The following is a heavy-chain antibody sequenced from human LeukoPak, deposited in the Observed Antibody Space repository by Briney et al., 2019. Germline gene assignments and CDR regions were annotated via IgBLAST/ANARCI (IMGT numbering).Heavy chain of an antibody. D-gene: IGHD3-22*01. CDR3: AREHPYYYDSSGTALMAEIKYYFDY. J-gene: IGHJ4*02. Sequence: PGGSLRLSCAASGFTFSSYAMSWVRQVPGKGLEWVANIKLDVSERYYVDSVKGRFTISRDNAKNSLYLQMNSLRAEDTGVYYCAREHPYYYDSSGTALMAEIKYYFDYWGQGTLVTVSS. CDR2: IKLDVSER. V-gene: IGHV3-7*01. CDR1: GFTFSSYA.